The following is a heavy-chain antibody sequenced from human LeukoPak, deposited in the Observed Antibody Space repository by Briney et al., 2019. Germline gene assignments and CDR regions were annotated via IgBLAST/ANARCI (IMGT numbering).Heavy chain of an antibody. CDR3: ARALSGIAARSSETDY. Sequence: TGGSLRLSCAASGFTFGTYSMSWVRQAPGKGLEWVSAISGTDGSTHYADSVKGRFTISRDNSKNTLYLQMNSLRADDTAVYYCARALSGIAARSSETDYWGQGSLVTVSS. CDR2: ISGTDGST. V-gene: IGHV3-23*01. CDR1: GFTFGTYS. D-gene: IGHD6-6*01. J-gene: IGHJ4*02.